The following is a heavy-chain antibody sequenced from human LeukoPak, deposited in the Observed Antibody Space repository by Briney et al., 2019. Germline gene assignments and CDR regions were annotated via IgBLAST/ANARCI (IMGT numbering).Heavy chain of an antibody. V-gene: IGHV3-30*04. CDR2: ISYDGSNT. D-gene: IGHD5-12*01. CDR3: ARAERGGYSGYDYGMDL. J-gene: IGHJ6*04. CDR1: GFTFSSYA. Sequence: GGSLRLSCAASGFTFSSYAMHWVRQAPGRGLEWVAVISYDGSNTYYADSVKGRFTISRDNSKNTLYLQMNSLRAEDTAVYYCARAERGGYSGYDYGMDLWGKGTTVAVSS.